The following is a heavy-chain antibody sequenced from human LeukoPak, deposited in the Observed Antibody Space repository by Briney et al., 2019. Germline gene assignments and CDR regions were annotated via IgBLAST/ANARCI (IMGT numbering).Heavy chain of an antibody. CDR3: ARRGSGRRAYAIAAARSWGLWFDP. Sequence: SETLSLTCTVSGGSISSSSYYWGWIRQPPGKGLEWIGSIYYSGSTHYNPSLKSRVTISVDTSKNQFSLKLSSVTAADTAVYYCARRGSGRRAYAIAAARSWGLWFDPWGQGTLVTVSS. CDR2: IYYSGST. V-gene: IGHV4-39*07. D-gene: IGHD6-13*01. J-gene: IGHJ5*02. CDR1: GGSISSSSYY.